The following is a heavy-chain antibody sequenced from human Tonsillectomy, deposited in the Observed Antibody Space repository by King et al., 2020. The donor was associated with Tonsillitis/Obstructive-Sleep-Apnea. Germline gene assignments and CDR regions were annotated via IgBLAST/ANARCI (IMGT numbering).Heavy chain of an antibody. CDR1: GGSISSSSYY. Sequence: QLQESGPGLVKPSETLSLTCTVSGGSISSSSYYWAWIRQPPGKGLEWMGGIYYSGSTYYNLSLKSRVTISVDTSKNQLSLKLSSVTAADTAVYYCARLLRYFDWLKRSDFDYWGQGTLVTVSS. V-gene: IGHV4-39*01. D-gene: IGHD3-9*01. J-gene: IGHJ4*02. CDR3: ARLLRYFDWLKRSDFDY. CDR2: IYYSGST.